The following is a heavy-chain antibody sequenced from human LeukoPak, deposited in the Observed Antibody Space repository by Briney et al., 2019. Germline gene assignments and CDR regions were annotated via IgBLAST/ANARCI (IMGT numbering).Heavy chain of an antibody. V-gene: IGHV3-30*18. CDR3: AKVALIAARLGHFDY. D-gene: IGHD6-6*01. CDR1: GFTFSSYG. CDR2: ITYGGSNK. J-gene: IGHJ4*02. Sequence: GRSLRLSCAASGFTFSSYGMHWVRQAPGKGLEWVAFITYGGSNKYYEDSVKGRFTISRDNSKNTLYLQMNSLRAEDSAVYYCAKVALIAARLGHFDYWRQGTVATVPS.